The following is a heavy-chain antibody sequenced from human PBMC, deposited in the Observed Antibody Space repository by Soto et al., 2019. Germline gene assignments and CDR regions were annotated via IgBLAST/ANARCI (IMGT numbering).Heavy chain of an antibody. CDR3: ARDLTPRSGSYGY. V-gene: IGHV1-18*01. D-gene: IGHD3-10*01. Sequence: QVQLVQSGAEVKKPGASVKVSCKASGYTFTSYGINWVRQAPGQGLEWMGWISAYNGYTTYAQKLQGRATMTTDTSTSPAYMELRSLTSDDTAVYYCARDLTPRSGSYGYWGQGTLVTVSS. CDR1: GYTFTSYG. CDR2: ISAYNGYT. J-gene: IGHJ4*02.